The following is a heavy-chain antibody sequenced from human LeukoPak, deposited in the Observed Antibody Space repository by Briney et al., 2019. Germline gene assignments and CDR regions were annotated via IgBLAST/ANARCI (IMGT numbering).Heavy chain of an antibody. Sequence: GGSLRLSCAASGFTFSSYEMNWVRQAPGKGLEWVSYISSSGSTIYYADSVKGRFTISRDNAKNSLYLQMNSLRAEDTAVYYCARVGGGVSSGYVYYFDYWGQGTLVTVPS. V-gene: IGHV3-48*03. J-gene: IGHJ4*02. CDR1: GFTFSSYE. CDR3: ARVGGGVSSGYVYYFDY. D-gene: IGHD3-22*01. CDR2: ISSSGSTI.